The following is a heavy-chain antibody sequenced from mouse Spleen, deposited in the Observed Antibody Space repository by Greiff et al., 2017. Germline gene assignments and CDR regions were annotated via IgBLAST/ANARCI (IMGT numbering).Heavy chain of an antibody. J-gene: IGHJ4*01. CDR3: AKKNWDADYAMDY. D-gene: IGHD4-1*01. V-gene: IGHV2-5-1*01. CDR2: IWRGGST. CDR1: GFSLTSYG. Sequence: QVQLQQSGPSLVQPSQSLSITCTVSGFSLTSYGVHWVRQSPGKGLEWLGVIWRGGSTDYNAAFMSRLSITKDNSKSQVFFKMNSLQADDTAIYYCAKKNWDADYAMDYWGQGTSVTVSS.